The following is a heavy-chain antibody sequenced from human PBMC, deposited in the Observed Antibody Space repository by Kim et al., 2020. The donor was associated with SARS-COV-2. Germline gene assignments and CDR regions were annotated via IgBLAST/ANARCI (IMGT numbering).Heavy chain of an antibody. V-gene: IGHV1-46*01. Sequence: ASVKVSCKASGYTFTNYYLHWVLQAPGQGLEWMGIINPSGGSSSYAQKFQGRITMTRDTSTSTVYMELSSLRSEDTAVYYCARVWEILGNMVRGVMDYWGQGTLVTVSS. D-gene: IGHD3-10*01. CDR3: ARVWEILGNMVRGVMDY. J-gene: IGHJ4*02. CDR2: INPSGGSS. CDR1: GYTFTNYY.